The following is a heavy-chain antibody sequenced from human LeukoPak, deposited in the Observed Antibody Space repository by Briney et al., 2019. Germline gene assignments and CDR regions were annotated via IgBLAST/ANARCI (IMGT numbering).Heavy chain of an antibody. D-gene: IGHD3-10*01. V-gene: IGHV3-30*04. CDR1: GFTFSSYA. CDR3: SSGWLFGY. Sequence: GSLRLSCAASGFTFSSYAMHWVRQAPGKGLEWMAFMSYDGSNKYYADSVKGRFTISRDNSKNTLYLQMNSLRAEDTAVYYCSSGWLFGYWGQGTLVTVSS. J-gene: IGHJ4*02. CDR2: MSYDGSNK.